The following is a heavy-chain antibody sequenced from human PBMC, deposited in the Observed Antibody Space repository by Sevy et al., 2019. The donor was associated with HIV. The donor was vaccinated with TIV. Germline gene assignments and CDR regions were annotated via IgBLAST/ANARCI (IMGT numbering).Heavy chain of an antibody. V-gene: IGHV4-4*07. CDR3: ATEKSGYTNDAFDI. CDR1: GGSISSYY. J-gene: IGHJ3*02. D-gene: IGHD3-3*01. CDR2: IYTSGST. Sequence: ETLSLTCTVSGGSISSYYWSWIRQPAGKGLEWIGRIYTSGSTNYNPSLKSRVTMSVDTSKNQFSLKLSSVTAADTAVYYCATEKSGYTNDAFDIWGQGTMVTVSS.